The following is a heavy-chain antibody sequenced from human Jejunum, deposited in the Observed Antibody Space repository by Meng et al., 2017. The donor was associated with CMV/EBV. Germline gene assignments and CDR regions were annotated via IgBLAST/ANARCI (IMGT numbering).Heavy chain of an antibody. D-gene: IGHD3-3*01. CDR2: INPNTGGT. CDR3: ARGGYDFWSAKSPFDY. Sequence: TFTDHYLHWVRQAPGQGLEWMSWINPNTGGTNYAQIFQGRITMTWDTSISAAYMTLTSLTSDDTAVYYCARGGYDFWSAKSPFDYWGQGTLVTVSS. CDR1: TFTDHY. J-gene: IGHJ4*02. V-gene: IGHV1-2*02.